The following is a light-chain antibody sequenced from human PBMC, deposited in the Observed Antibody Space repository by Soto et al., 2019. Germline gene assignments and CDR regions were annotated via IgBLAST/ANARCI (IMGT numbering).Light chain of an antibody. CDR2: GAS. CDR3: QQYGSSPLIT. J-gene: IGKJ5*01. CDR1: QSVSSNY. Sequence: VLTHSPGTLSLSPGERATLSCRASQSVSSNYLAWYQQKPGQAPRLLIYGASSRATGIPDRFSGSGSGTDFTLTISRLEPEDFAVYYCQQYGSSPLITFGQGTRLEIK. V-gene: IGKV3-20*01.